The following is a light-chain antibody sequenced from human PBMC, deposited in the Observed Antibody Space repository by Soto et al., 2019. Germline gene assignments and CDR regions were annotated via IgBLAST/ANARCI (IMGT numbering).Light chain of an antibody. CDR3: QQYGSSPRT. J-gene: IGKJ1*01. CDR2: GAS. Sequence: EIVLTQSPGTLSLSPGERATLSCRASQTVSTNYLAWYQKKPGQATRLLIYGASKRATGIPDRVSGSGSGTDVTLTISRLEPEDVAVYCCQQYGSSPRTFGQGTKVDIK. V-gene: IGKV3-20*01. CDR1: QTVSTNY.